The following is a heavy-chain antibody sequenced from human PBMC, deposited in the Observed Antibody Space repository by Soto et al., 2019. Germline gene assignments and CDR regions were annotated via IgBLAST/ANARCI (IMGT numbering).Heavy chain of an antibody. CDR1: GFTFSSYG. V-gene: IGHV3-33*01. CDR2: IWYDGSNK. CDR3: ARERDTGYGMDV. J-gene: IGHJ6*02. Sequence: QVQLVESGGGVVQPGRSLRLSCAASGFTFSSYGMHWVRQAPGKGLEWVAVIWYDGSNKYYADSVKGRFTISRDNSKNTLYLQMNSLRAEDTAVYYCARERDTGYGMDVWGQGTTVTVSS.